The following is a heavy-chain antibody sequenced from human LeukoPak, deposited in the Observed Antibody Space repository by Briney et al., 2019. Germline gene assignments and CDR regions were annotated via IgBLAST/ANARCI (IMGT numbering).Heavy chain of an antibody. CDR2: ISASRGNT. D-gene: IGHD3-3*01. CDR1: GFPFSNFA. Sequence: GGSLRLSCAASGFPFSNFAMSWVRQTPGKGLQWVSSISASRGNTYYADSVKGRFTISRDNSNNLLRLQMNSLRAEDSALYYCAKDLGNTVFGVVIPLRGAFDVWGQGTMVSVS. J-gene: IGHJ3*01. V-gene: IGHV3-23*01. CDR3: AKDLGNTVFGVVIPLRGAFDV.